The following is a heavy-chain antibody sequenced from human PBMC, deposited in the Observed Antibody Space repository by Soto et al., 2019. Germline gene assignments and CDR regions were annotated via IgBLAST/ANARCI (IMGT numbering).Heavy chain of an antibody. Sequence: SETLSLTCSVSGGSISGSYWSWIRRSPGKGLEWLGYVYYTGSTNYSPSLRSRVSISVDTSKNEFSLRLSSVTAADTAVYFCVRSVAVPGAHIDYWGQGTQVTVSS. V-gene: IGHV4-59*01. CDR3: VRSVAVPGAHIDY. CDR2: VYYTGST. CDR1: GGSISGSY. J-gene: IGHJ4*02. D-gene: IGHD6-19*01.